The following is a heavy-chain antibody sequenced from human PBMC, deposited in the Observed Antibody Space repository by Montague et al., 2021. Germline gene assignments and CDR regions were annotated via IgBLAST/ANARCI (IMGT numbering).Heavy chain of an antibody. V-gene: IGHV4-59*01. Sequence: SETLSLTCTISGGSIRSYYWNWIRQPPGKGLEWIGYIYYSGSTNYNPSLKSRVNISLDTSNYQFPLNLRSVTAADTAVYYCARALAARWWFDPWGQGTLVTASS. D-gene: IGHD6-6*01. CDR1: GGSIRSYY. CDR3: ARALAARWWFDP. CDR2: IYYSGST. J-gene: IGHJ5*02.